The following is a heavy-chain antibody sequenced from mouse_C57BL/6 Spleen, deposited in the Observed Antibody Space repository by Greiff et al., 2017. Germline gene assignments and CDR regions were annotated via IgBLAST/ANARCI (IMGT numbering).Heavy chain of an antibody. J-gene: IGHJ2*01. V-gene: IGHV1-19*01. CDR2: INPYTGGT. CDR1: GYTFTDYY. Sequence: EVKLEESGPVLVKPGASVKLSCKASGYTFTDYYMNWVQQSHGKSLEWIGVINPYTGGTSYNQKFKGKATLTVDKSSSTAYMELNSLTSDDSAVYYCARRGDDWGQGTTLTVSS. CDR3: ARRGDD.